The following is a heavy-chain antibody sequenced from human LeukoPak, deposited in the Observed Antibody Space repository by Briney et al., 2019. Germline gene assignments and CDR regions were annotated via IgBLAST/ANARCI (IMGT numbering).Heavy chain of an antibody. J-gene: IGHJ4*02. D-gene: IGHD3-10*01. CDR2: ISGSGGST. CDR3: AKDRYGSGSYYNFDY. CDR1: GFTFSSYA. V-gene: IGHV3-23*01. Sequence: PGGSLRLSCAASGFTFSSYAMSWVRQAPGKGLEWVSAISGSGGSTYYADSVKGRFTISRDNSKNTLYLQMNSLRAEDTAVYYCAKDRYGSGSYYNFDYWGQGTLVTVSS.